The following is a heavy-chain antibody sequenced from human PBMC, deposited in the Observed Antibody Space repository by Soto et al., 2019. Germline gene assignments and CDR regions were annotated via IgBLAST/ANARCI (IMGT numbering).Heavy chain of an antibody. V-gene: IGHV4-39*01. CDR3: ARLYPSSWYFDC. D-gene: IGHD6-13*01. Sequence: LWSRVTILADTSKNQFSLNLSSVTAADTAVYYCARLYPSSWYFDCWGQGTLVTVSS. J-gene: IGHJ4*02.